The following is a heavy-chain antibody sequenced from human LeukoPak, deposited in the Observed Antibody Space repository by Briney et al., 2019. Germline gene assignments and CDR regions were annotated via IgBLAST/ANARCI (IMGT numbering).Heavy chain of an antibody. CDR1: GYTFTSYG. J-gene: IGHJ3*02. CDR2: ISAYNGIT. D-gene: IGHD3-3*01. Sequence: ASVKVSCKASGYTFTSYGISWVRQAPGQGLEWMGWISAYNGITNYAQKLQGRVTMTTDTSTSTAYMELRSLRSDDTAVYYCARDGPRITIFGVVIKGDHDAFDIWGQGTMVTVSS. V-gene: IGHV1-18*01. CDR3: ARDGPRITIFGVVIKGDHDAFDI.